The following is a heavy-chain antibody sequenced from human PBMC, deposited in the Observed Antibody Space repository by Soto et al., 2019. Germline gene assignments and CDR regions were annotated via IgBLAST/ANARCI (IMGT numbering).Heavy chain of an antibody. Sequence: PSETLSLTCTVSGGSISSSVYFWSWIRQHPGKGLEWIGYIYDSGSTYYNPSLKSRVSLSVDTSKNQFSLNLTSVTAADTAMYYCARSSRSYFDYWGQGTLVTVSS. CDR1: GGSISSSVYF. V-gene: IGHV4-31*03. J-gene: IGHJ4*02. CDR2: IYDSGST. CDR3: ARSSRSYFDY.